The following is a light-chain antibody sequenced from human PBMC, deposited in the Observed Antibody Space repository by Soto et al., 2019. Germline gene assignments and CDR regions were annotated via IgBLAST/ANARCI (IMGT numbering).Light chain of an antibody. CDR1: QSVASSY. V-gene: IGKV3-20*01. CDR2: SAS. Sequence: EIVLTQSPATLSLSPGERATLSCRASQSVASSYLAWYQQKPGRAPRLLFYSASSRATGIPDRFSGSGSGSDFTLTISRLEPEDFAVYYCQQYGSSLWTFGQGTKVDIK. CDR3: QQYGSSLWT. J-gene: IGKJ1*01.